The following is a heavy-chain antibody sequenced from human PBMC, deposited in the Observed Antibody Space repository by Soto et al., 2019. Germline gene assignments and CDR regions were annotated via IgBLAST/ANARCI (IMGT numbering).Heavy chain of an antibody. CDR2: IYHSGST. CDR1: GVSINSANW. CDR3: ARYCGGGSCYLGAFDI. V-gene: IGHV4-4*02. J-gene: IGHJ3*02. D-gene: IGHD2-15*01. Sequence: SETLSLTCTVSGVSINSANWWTWVRQSPGKGLEWIGEIYHSGSTNFNPSPKSRVTISVDNSKNQFYLELTSVTAADTAVYYCARYCGGGSCYLGAFDIWGQGTMVTVSS.